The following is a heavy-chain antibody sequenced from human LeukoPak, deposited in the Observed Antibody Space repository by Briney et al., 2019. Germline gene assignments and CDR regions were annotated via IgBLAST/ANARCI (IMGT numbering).Heavy chain of an antibody. CDR1: GYTFTSYY. Sequence: SVKVSCKASGYTFTSYYIHWVRQAPGQGLEWMGGIIPIFGTANYAQKFQGRVTITADESTSTAYMELSSLRSEDTAVYYCARDIRPYYYDSSGYYSAFDIWGQGTMVTVSS. D-gene: IGHD3-22*01. J-gene: IGHJ3*02. CDR2: IIPIFGTA. V-gene: IGHV1-69*13. CDR3: ARDIRPYYYDSSGYYSAFDI.